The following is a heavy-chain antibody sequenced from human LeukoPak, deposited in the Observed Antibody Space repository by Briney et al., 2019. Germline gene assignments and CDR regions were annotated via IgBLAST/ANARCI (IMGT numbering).Heavy chain of an antibody. CDR3: ARWGYYYDSSGYYYFDY. CDR1: GFTVSSNY. Sequence: HPGGSLRLSCAASGFTVSSNYVSWVRQAPGKGLEWVSVIYSGDSTYYADSVKGRFTISRDNSKNTLYLQMNSLRAEDTAVYYCARWGYYYDSSGYYYFDYWGQGTLVTVSS. CDR2: IYSGDST. D-gene: IGHD3-22*01. V-gene: IGHV3-66*01. J-gene: IGHJ4*02.